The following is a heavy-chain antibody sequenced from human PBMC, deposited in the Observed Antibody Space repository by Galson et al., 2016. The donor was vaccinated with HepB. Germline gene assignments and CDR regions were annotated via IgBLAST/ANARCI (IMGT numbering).Heavy chain of an antibody. V-gene: IGHV1-18*01. D-gene: IGHD3-9*01. CDR2: ISAYNGNT. Sequence: SVKVSCKASGYTFTSYGISWVRQAPGQGLEWMGWISAYNGNTHYAQILQGRFTMTTDTSTSTAYMELRSLRSDDTAVYYCARSSLELRHFHWSRDYWGQGTLVTVSS. J-gene: IGHJ4*02. CDR3: ARSSLELRHFHWSRDY. CDR1: GYTFTSYG.